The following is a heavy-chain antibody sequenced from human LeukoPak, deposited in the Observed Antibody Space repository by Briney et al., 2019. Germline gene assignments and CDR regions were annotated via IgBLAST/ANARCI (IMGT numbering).Heavy chain of an antibody. V-gene: IGHV4-30-4*01. CDR1: GGSISSGDYY. J-gene: IGHJ5*02. Sequence: SETLSLTCTVSGGSISSGDYYWSWIRQPPGKGLEWIGYIYYSGNTYYNPSLKSRVTISVDTSKNQFSLKLSSVTAADTAVYYCARALTGIAAAAWFDPWGQGTLVTVSS. CDR3: ARALTGIAAAAWFDP. CDR2: IYYSGNT. D-gene: IGHD6-13*01.